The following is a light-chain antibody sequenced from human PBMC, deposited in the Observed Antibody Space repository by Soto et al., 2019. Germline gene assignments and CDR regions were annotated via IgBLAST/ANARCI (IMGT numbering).Light chain of an antibody. CDR2: AAS. Sequence: DIPMTQSPSSLSAAVGDRVTITCRASQSISSYLNWYQQKPGKAPKLLIYAASSLQSGVPSRFSGSGSGTDFTLTISSLQPEDSATYYCQQSHSTPSWTFGQGTKVEIK. CDR3: QQSHSTPSWT. CDR1: QSISSY. V-gene: IGKV1-39*01. J-gene: IGKJ1*01.